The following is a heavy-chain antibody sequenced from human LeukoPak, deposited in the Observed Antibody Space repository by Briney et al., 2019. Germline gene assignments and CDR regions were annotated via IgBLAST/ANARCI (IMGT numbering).Heavy chain of an antibody. CDR3: VRDMDWKLDY. J-gene: IGHJ4*02. Sequence: ASVKVSCKASGYTFINYVTSWVRQAPGQGLEWMGWVSTEKGNTNYEQNFQGRVTMTTDTSTSTAYMELRSLTSDDTAVYYCVRDMDWKLDYWGQGTLVTVSS. V-gene: IGHV1-18*01. CDR2: VSTEKGNT. CDR1: GYTFINYV. D-gene: IGHD3/OR15-3a*01.